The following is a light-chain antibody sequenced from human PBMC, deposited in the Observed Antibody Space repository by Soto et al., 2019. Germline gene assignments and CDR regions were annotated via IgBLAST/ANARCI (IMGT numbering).Light chain of an antibody. Sequence: QSALTQPRSVSGSPGQSVTISCTGASSDVGAYNFVSWYQHNPGRAPKLMIFDVSARPSGVPDRFSGSKSGNTASLTISGLQAEDEADYYCCSYAGTYSPVFGGGTKFTVL. J-gene: IGLJ3*02. CDR3: CSYAGTYSPV. CDR2: DVS. CDR1: SSDVGAYNF. V-gene: IGLV2-11*01.